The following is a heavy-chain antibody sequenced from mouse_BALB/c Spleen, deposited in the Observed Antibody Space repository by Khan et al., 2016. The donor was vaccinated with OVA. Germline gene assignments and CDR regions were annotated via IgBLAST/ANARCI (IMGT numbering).Heavy chain of an antibody. Sequence: VQLQESGPELVKPGASVRISCKASGYTFTSYYIYWVKQRPGQGLEWIGWIYPGNINTGYNEKFKGKATLTADKSSSTAYMQLSSLTSEDSAVYFCARWGGNYPSYAMDYWGQGTSGTVSS. CDR2: IYPGNINT. J-gene: IGHJ4*01. CDR3: ARWGGNYPSYAMDY. CDR1: GYTFTSYY. D-gene: IGHD2-1*01. V-gene: IGHV1S56*01.